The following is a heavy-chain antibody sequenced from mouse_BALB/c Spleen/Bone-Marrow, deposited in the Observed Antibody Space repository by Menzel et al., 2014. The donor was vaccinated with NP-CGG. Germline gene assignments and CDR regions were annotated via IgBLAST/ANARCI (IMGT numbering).Heavy chain of an antibody. Sequence: EVKLVESGGGLVQPGGSLRLSCATSGFTFSDFYMEWDRQPPGKSLVWIAASRNKANDYTTEYSASVKGRFIVSRATCQSIHYLQMNVQRAEDTVIYDCARDYFYKAVDYWVLGTPVTVS. D-gene: IGHD2-1*01. J-gene: IGHJ4*01. V-gene: IGHV7-1*02. CDR3: ARDYFYKAVDY. CDR1: GFTFSDFY. CDR2: SRNKANDYTT.